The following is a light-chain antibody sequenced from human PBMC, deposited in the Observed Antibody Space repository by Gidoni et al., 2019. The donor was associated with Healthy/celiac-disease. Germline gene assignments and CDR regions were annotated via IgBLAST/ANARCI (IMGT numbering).Light chain of an antibody. J-gene: IGKJ1*01. CDR1: QRVSSSY. CDR3: QQYGSSFWT. CDR2: GAS. V-gene: IGKV3-20*01. Sequence: EIVLTQSPGTLSLSPGERATLSCRASQRVSSSYLAWYQQKPGQAPRLLIYGASSRATGIPDRFSCSGSGTDFTLPISRLEPEDFAVYYCQQYGSSFWTFGQGTKVEIK.